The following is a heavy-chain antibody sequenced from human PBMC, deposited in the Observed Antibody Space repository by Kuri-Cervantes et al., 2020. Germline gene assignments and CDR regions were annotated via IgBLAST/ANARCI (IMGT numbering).Heavy chain of an antibody. CDR2: IWYDGSNK. Sequence: GGSLRLSCAASGFTFSSYGMHWVRQAPGKGLEWVAVIWYDGSNKYYADSVKGRFTISRDNSKNTLYLQMNSLRAEDTAVYYCAREKSDTATVTYQDYWGQGTLVTVSS. CDR1: GFTFSSYG. V-gene: IGHV3-33*01. CDR3: AREKSDTATVTYQDY. J-gene: IGHJ4*02. D-gene: IGHD5-18*01.